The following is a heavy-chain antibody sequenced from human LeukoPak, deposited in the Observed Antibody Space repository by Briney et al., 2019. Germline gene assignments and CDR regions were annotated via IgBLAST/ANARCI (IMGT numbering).Heavy chain of an antibody. CDR1: GGSFSGYY. CDR3: ARAPSGWYRTNYFDY. Sequence: PSETLSLTCAVYGGSFSGYYWSWIRQPPGKGLEWIGEINHSGSTNYNPSLKSRVTISVDTSKDQFSLKLSSVTAADTAVYYCARAPSGWYRTNYFDYWGQGTLVTVSS. V-gene: IGHV4-34*01. J-gene: IGHJ4*02. CDR2: INHSGST. D-gene: IGHD6-19*01.